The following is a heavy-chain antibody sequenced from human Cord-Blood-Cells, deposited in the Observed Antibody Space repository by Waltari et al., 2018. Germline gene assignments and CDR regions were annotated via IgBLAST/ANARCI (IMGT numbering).Heavy chain of an antibody. CDR2: ISSSGSTI. CDR3: ARDGVLLWFGELFDY. J-gene: IGHJ4*02. V-gene: IGHV3-48*03. D-gene: IGHD3-10*01. CDR1: GFTFSSYE. Sequence: EVQLVESGGGLVQPGGSLRLSCAASGFTFSSYEMNWVRQAPGKGLEWVSDISSSGSTIYDADSVKGRFTISRDNAKNSLYLQMNSLRAEDTAVYYCARDGVLLWFGELFDYWGQGTLVTVSS.